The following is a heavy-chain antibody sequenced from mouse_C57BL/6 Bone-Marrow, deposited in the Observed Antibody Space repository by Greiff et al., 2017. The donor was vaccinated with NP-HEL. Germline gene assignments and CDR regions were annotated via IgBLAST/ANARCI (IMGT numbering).Heavy chain of an antibody. CDR2: ISDGGSYT. CDR3: AREGDDYEAFDY. D-gene: IGHD2-4*01. CDR1: GFTFSSYA. Sequence: EVKLVESGGGLVKPGGSLKLSCAASGFTFSSYAMSWVRQTPEKRLEWVATISDGGSYTYYPDNVKGRFTISRDNAKNNLYLQMSHLKSEDTAMYYCAREGDDYEAFDYWGQGTTLTVSS. J-gene: IGHJ2*01. V-gene: IGHV5-4*01.